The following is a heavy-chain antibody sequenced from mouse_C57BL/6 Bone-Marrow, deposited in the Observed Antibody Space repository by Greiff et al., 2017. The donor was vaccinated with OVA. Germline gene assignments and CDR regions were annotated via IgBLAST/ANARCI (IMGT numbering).Heavy chain of an antibody. CDR1: GFTFSSYA. V-gene: IGHV5-4*01. J-gene: IGHJ4*01. Sequence: EVKLMESGGGLVKPGGSLKLSCAASGFTFSSYAMSWVRQTPEKRLEWVATISDGGSYTYYPDNVKGRFTISRDNAKKNLYLQMSHLKSEDTAMYYCARDRTGSYYYAMDYWGQGTSVTVSS. CDR2: ISDGGSYT. CDR3: ARDRTGSYYYAMDY. D-gene: IGHD4-1*01.